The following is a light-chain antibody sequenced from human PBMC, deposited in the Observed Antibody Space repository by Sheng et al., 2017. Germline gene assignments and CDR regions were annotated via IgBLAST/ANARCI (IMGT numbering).Light chain of an antibody. Sequence: EIVLTQSPGTLSLSPGERATLSCRASQSVTSNFLAWYQQKPGQAPRLLIFGASNRATGIPDRFSGSGSGTDFTLTISRLEPEDFAVYCCQQYDSSPWTFGQGTKVEIK. CDR3: QQYDSSPWT. CDR2: GAS. J-gene: IGKJ1*01. CDR1: QSVTSNF. V-gene: IGKV3-20*01.